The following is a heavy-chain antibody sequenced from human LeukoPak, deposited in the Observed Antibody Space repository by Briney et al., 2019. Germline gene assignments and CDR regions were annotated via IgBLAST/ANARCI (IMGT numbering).Heavy chain of an antibody. D-gene: IGHD3-22*01. CDR2: ISSSDNTM. J-gene: IGHJ4*02. V-gene: IGHV3-48*03. Sequence: PGGSLRLSCTASGVTFSTYEMNWVRQAPGKGLEWISYISSSDNTMYYADSVKGRFTISRDNAKNSLYLQMNSLRAEGTAIYYCARLLYYDSNGYSYWGRGTLVTVSS. CDR1: GVTFSTYE. CDR3: ARLLYYDSNGYSY.